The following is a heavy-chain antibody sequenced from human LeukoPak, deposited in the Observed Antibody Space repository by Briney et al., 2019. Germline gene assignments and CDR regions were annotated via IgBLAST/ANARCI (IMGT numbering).Heavy chain of an antibody. CDR3: AKEAQGCSITSCYFDS. CDR1: GFTFSNNA. V-gene: IGHV3-23*01. D-gene: IGHD2-2*01. CDR2: ISGSGGNT. Sequence: GGSLRLSCAASGFTFSNNAMSWVRQAPGKGLEWVSAISGSGGNTYYADSVKGRFTISRDNSKNALFLQMNSLRAEDTAVYYCAKEAQGCSITSCYFDSWGQGNLVTVSS. J-gene: IGHJ4*02.